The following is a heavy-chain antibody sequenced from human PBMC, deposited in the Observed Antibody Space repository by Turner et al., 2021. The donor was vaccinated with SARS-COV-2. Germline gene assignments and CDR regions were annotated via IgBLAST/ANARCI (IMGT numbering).Heavy chain of an antibody. CDR1: GYTFTSYY. CDR2: LNPSGGDT. V-gene: IGHV1-46*03. D-gene: IGHD2-15*01. Sequence: QVQLVQSGAEVKKPGASVTVSCKASGYTFTSYYMHWVRQAPGQGLEWMGILNPSGGDTTYAQQFQGRVTMTSDTSTSTVYMELSSLRSEDTAVYFCARGMGQGSGGDYYYGVDVWGQGTMVTVSS. J-gene: IGHJ6*02. CDR3: ARGMGQGSGGDYYYGVDV.